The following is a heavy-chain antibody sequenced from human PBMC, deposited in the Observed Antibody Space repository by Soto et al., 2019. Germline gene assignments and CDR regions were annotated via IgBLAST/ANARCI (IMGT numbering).Heavy chain of an antibody. CDR2: ISGSGGST. V-gene: IGHV3-23*01. D-gene: IGHD6-13*01. Sequence: PGGSLRLSCAASGFTFSSYAMSWVRQAPGKGLEWVSAISGSGGSTYYADSVKGRFTISRDNSKNTLYLQMNSLRAEDTAVYYCAKLPVAAAGMILSDSYFDYWGQGTLVTVSS. J-gene: IGHJ4*02. CDR3: AKLPVAAAGMILSDSYFDY. CDR1: GFTFSSYA.